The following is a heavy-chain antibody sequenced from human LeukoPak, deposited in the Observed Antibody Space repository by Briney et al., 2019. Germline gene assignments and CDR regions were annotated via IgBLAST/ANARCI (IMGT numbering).Heavy chain of an antibody. V-gene: IGHV1-69*13. CDR1: GGTFSSYA. J-gene: IGHJ4*02. D-gene: IGHD3-10*01. Sequence: SVKVSCKASGGTFSSYAISWVRQAPGQGLEWMGGIIPIFGTANYAQKFQGRVTITADESTSTAYMELSSLRSEDTAVYYCARDPYYYGSGSYYEDWGQGTLVTVSS. CDR3: ARDPYYYGSGSYYED. CDR2: IIPIFGTA.